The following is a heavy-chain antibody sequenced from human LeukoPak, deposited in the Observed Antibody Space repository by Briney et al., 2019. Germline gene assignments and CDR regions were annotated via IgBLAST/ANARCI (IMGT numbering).Heavy chain of an antibody. J-gene: IGHJ6*03. V-gene: IGHV3-33*01. CDR3: ARDGYYEVGYYYYMDV. CDR1: GFTFSSYG. D-gene: IGHD3-22*01. CDR2: IWYDGSNK. Sequence: GFLRPSCGAAGFTFSSYGMPWVRQAPGQGLEWGAVIWYDGSNKYYADSVKGRFTISRDNSKNTLYLQMNSLRAEDTAVYYCARDGYYEVGYYYYMDVWGKGTTVTVSS.